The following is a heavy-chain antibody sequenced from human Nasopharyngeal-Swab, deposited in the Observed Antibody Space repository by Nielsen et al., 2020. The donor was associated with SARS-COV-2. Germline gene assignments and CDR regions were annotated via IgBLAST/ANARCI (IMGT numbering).Heavy chain of an antibody. CDR2: ISYDGSNK. D-gene: IGHD1-26*01. CDR3: AKGRRSWPKGSDY. V-gene: IGHV3-30*18. Sequence: VRQAPGKGLEWVAVISYDGSNKYYADSVKGRFTISRDNSKNTLYLQMNSLRAEDTAVYYCAKGRRSWPKGSDYWGQGTLVTVSS. J-gene: IGHJ4*02.